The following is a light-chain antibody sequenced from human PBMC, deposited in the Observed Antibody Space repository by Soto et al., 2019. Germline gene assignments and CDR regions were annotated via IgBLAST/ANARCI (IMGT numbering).Light chain of an antibody. J-gene: IGLJ1*01. CDR3: TSPTPGSLYV. Sequence: QSALTQPASVSGSPGQSITISCTGTSSDVGNYNYVSWYQQYPGRVPKLLIYMVSNRPSGVSNRFSGSKSGNTASLTISGLQAEDEADYFWTSPTPGSLYVFGTGTKVTVL. V-gene: IGLV2-14*01. CDR1: SSDVGNYNY. CDR2: MVS.